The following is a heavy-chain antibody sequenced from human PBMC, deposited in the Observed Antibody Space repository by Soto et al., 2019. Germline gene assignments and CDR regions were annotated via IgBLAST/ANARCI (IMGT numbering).Heavy chain of an antibody. D-gene: IGHD6-13*01. V-gene: IGHV3-30*04. J-gene: IGHJ4*02. CDR3: TGAIISSWHNFDY. CDR2: ISDDGSQE. CDR1: GFTFGDYT. Sequence: QVQLVESGGGVVHPGRSLRLSCAASGFTFGDYTMHWVRQAPGKGLEWVALISDDGSQEYYADPGKGRFTISRDSSKNILYLQINSLRNEDTAVYHCTGAIISSWHNFDYWGQGTLVTVSS.